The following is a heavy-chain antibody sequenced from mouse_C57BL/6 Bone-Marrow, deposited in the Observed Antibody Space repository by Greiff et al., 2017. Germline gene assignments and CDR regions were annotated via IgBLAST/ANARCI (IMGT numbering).Heavy chain of an antibody. V-gene: IGHV1-52*01. CDR3: ATSDYSKGYAMAY. CDR2: IDPSDSET. CDR1: GYTFTSYW. J-gene: IGHJ4*01. D-gene: IGHD2-5*01. Sequence: QVQLQQPGAELVRPGSSVKLSCKASGYTFTSYWMHWVKQRPIQGLEWIGNIDPSDSETHYNQKFKDKATLTVDKSSRTAYMQLSSLTSEDSAVYDCATSDYSKGYAMAYWGQGTSVTVSS.